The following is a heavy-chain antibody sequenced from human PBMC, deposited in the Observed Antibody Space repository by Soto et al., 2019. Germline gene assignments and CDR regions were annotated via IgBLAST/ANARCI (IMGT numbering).Heavy chain of an antibody. CDR1: GDSVSSSSAG. D-gene: IGHD6-19*01. J-gene: IGHJ4*02. V-gene: IGHV6-1*01. CDR2: TYYRSKWYY. Sequence: PSQTLSLTCDISGDSVSSSSAGWNWIRKSPSRGLEWLGRTYYRSKWYYDYAVSVKSRITINPDTSKNQFSLHLNSVTPEDTAIYYCARENAYSSDWYGGFDYWGQGSLVTVSS. CDR3: ARENAYSSDWYGGFDY.